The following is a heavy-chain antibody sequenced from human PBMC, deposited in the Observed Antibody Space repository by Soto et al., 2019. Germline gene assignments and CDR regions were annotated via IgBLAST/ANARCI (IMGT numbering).Heavy chain of an antibody. J-gene: IGHJ4*02. Sequence: SVKVSCKASGGTFSSYAISWVRQAPGQGLEWMGGIIPIFGTANYAQKFQGRVTITADESTSTAYMELSSLRSEDTAVYYCARVRMVRGVITPAYFDYWGQGTLVTVSS. CDR3: ARVRMVRGVITPAYFDY. V-gene: IGHV1-69*13. CDR1: GGTFSSYA. CDR2: IIPIFGTA. D-gene: IGHD3-10*01.